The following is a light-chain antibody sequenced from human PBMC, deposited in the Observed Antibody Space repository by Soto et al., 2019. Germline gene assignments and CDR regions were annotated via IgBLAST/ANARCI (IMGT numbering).Light chain of an antibody. J-gene: IGKJ1*01. CDR3: LQHNSYTWT. CDR2: AAS. Sequence: IEMTQSTSTPSASVGDRVTITCRASHSISSWLAWYQQKPGKAPKRLIYAASSLQSGVPSRFSGSGSGTEFTLTISSLQPEDFATYYCLQHNSYTWTFGQGTKVDI. CDR1: HSISSW. V-gene: IGKV1-5*01.